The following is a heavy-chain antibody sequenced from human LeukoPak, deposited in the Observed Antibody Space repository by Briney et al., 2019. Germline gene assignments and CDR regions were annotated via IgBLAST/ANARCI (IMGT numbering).Heavy chain of an antibody. CDR3: ASPTGEATR. V-gene: IGHV4-34*01. J-gene: IGHJ4*02. Sequence: PSETLSLTCAVYGGSLRGYYWSWVRQPPGKGLEWIGEINHSGDTNYNPSLKSRVTMSVDTSKSQFSLKLTSVTAADTAMYYCASPTGEATRRGQGTLVTVSS. D-gene: IGHD7-27*01. CDR2: INHSGDT. CDR1: GGSLRGYY.